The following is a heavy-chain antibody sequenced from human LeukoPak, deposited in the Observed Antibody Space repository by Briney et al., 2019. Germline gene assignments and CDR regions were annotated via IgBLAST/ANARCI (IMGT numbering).Heavy chain of an antibody. V-gene: IGHV1-69*06. J-gene: IGHJ4*02. CDR3: ARRDSYGSNFDY. CDR2: IIPIFGTA. Sequence: ASVKASCKASGGTFSSYAISWVRQAPGQGLEWMGRIIPIFGTANYAQKFKGRVTITADKSTSTAYMELSSLRSEDTAVYYCARRDSYGSNFDYWGQGTLVTVSS. D-gene: IGHD5-18*01. CDR1: GGTFSSYA.